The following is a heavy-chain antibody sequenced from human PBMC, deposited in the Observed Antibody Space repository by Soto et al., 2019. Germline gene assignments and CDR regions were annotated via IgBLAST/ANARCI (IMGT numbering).Heavy chain of an antibody. CDR3: AREFWSGPFDY. CDR1: GFTFSSYG. CDR2: IWYDGSNK. V-gene: IGHV3-33*01. J-gene: IGHJ4*02. D-gene: IGHD3-3*01. Sequence: QGQLVESGGGVVQPGRSLRLSCAASGFTFSSYGMHWVRQAPGKGLEWVAVIWYDGSNKYNADSVKGRFTISRDNSKNTLYLQMNSLRAEDTAVYYCAREFWSGPFDYWGQGTLVTVSS.